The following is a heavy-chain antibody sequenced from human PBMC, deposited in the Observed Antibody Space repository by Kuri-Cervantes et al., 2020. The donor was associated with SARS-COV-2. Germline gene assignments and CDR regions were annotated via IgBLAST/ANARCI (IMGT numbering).Heavy chain of an antibody. V-gene: IGHV3-30*02. Sequence: GGSLRLSCAASGFTFSNYGMNWVRQAPGKGLEWVAFIRYDGSYKYYADSLRGRFTISRDNFKKTLFLQLDNLRAEDTAVYYCARENYGDYLAYWGQGTLVTVSS. D-gene: IGHD4-17*01. CDR2: IRYDGSYK. J-gene: IGHJ4*02. CDR1: GFTFSNYG. CDR3: ARENYGDYLAY.